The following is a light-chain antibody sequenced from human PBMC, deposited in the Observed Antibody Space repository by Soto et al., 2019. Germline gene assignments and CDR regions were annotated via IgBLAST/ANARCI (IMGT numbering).Light chain of an antibody. CDR3: QQYNNWPFPSWT. CDR2: GAS. V-gene: IGKV3-15*01. J-gene: IGKJ1*01. CDR1: QSVSSN. Sequence: EIVMTQSPATLSVSPGERATLSCRASQSVSSNLAWYQQKPGQPPSLLIYGASTRATGIPARFSGSGSGTEFTLTISSLKFEDFEVYYCQQYNNWPFPSWTFGQGTKVEIK.